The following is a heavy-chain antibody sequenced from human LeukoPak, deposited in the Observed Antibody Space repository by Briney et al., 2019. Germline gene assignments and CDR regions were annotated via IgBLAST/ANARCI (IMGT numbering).Heavy chain of an antibody. Sequence: SETLSLTCTVSGGSINFYYWTWLRQPPGRGLEWIGYIYYTGSSNYNPSLKSRVTISVDTSKNHFSLQLSSVTAADTAIYYCARVDCSSTSCPFAYWGQGTLVTVSS. CDR1: GGSINFYY. D-gene: IGHD2-2*01. V-gene: IGHV4-59*01. CDR2: IYYTGSS. CDR3: ARVDCSSTSCPFAY. J-gene: IGHJ4*02.